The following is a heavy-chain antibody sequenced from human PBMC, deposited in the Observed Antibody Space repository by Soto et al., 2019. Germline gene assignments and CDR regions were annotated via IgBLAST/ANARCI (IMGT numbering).Heavy chain of an antibody. CDR3: ATDYGGNSDKAFDI. J-gene: IGHJ3*02. D-gene: IGHD4-17*01. CDR1: GGTFSSYA. CDR2: IIPIFGTA. V-gene: IGHV1-69*01. Sequence: QVQLVQSGAEVKKPGSSVKISCKASGGTFSSYAISWVRQAPGQGLEWMGGIIPIFGTANYAQKFQGRVTITADESTSTAYMELSSLRSEDTAVYYCATDYGGNSDKAFDIWGQGTMVTVSS.